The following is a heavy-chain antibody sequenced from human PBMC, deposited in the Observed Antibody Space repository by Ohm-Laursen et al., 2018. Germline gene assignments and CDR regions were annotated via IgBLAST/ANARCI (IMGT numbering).Heavy chain of an antibody. J-gene: IGHJ3*02. V-gene: IGHV3-21*04. CDR1: GFTFSSYG. CDR2: ISSRGSTI. CDR3: ARETSYSFDI. D-gene: IGHD1-26*01. Sequence: GSLRLSCTASGFTFSSYGMHWVRQAPGKGLEWVSAISSRGSTIYYADSVKGRFTISRDNAKNSLYLQMNSLRAEDTAVYYCARETSYSFDIWGQGTMVTVSS.